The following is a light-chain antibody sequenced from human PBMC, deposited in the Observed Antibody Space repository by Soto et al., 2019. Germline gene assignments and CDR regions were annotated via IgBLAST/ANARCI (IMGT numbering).Light chain of an antibody. CDR2: EVT. V-gene: IGLV2-14*01. Sequence: QSALTQPASVSGSPGQSITISCTGTSSDIGAYDYVSWFHQYPGKAPPLLIYEVTFRPSGVSSRFSGSKSGNTASLTISGLQSEDEADYYCGSYASATLIFGGGTKLTVL. J-gene: IGLJ2*01. CDR1: SSDIGAYDY. CDR3: GSYASATLI.